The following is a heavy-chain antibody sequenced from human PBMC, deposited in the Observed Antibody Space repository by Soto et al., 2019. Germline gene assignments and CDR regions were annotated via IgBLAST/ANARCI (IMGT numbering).Heavy chain of an antibody. J-gene: IGHJ6*02. Sequence: SETLSLTCTVSGGSVSSGSYYWSWIRQPPGKGLEWIGYIYYSGSTNYNPSLKSRVTISVDTSKNQFSLKLSSVTAADTAVYYCARDRIAAAGGYYYGMDVWGRGTTVTVSS. V-gene: IGHV4-61*01. D-gene: IGHD6-13*01. CDR1: GGSVSSGSYY. CDR2: IYYSGST. CDR3: ARDRIAAAGGYYYGMDV.